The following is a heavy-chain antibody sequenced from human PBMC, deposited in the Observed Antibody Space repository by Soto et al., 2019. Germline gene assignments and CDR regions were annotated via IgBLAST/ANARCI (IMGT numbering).Heavy chain of an antibody. V-gene: IGHV3-23*01. J-gene: IGHJ4*02. CDR1: GFTLRSYA. CDR3: AEGKPGVIVADPLDG. CDR2: ISGRDDST. D-gene: IGHD2-15*01. Sequence: EVQLLESGGGLVQPGGSLRLTCAVYGFTLRSYAMNWVRQAPGKGLEWVSGISGRDDSTRYADSAKGRFTISRDNSKNTLNLQMNSLRVQDTAVYYCAEGKPGVIVADPLDGWGQGSMVTVSS.